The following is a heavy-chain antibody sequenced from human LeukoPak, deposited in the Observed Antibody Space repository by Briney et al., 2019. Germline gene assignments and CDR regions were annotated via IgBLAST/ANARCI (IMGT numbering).Heavy chain of an antibody. D-gene: IGHD3-3*01. CDR3: ASVKDFLGGPYPAY. Sequence: SETLSLTCTVSGGSISSYYWSWIRQPPGKGLEWIGEINHSGSTNYNPSLKSRVTISVDTSKNQFSLKLSSVTAADTAVYYCASVKDFLGGPYPAYWGQGPLATVSS. V-gene: IGHV4-34*01. J-gene: IGHJ4*02. CDR2: INHSGST. CDR1: GGSISSYY.